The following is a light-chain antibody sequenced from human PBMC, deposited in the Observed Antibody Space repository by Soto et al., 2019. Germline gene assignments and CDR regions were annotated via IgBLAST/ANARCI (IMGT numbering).Light chain of an antibody. J-gene: IGKJ3*01. V-gene: IGKV3-20*01. CDR2: GAS. CDR1: QSVSSIY. CDR3: QQYGSSPPT. Sequence: EIVLTQSPGTLSLSPGERATLSCRASQSVSSIYLAWYQQKPGQATRLLIYGASSRATGIPDRFSGSGSGTDFTLPISRLEPEDFAVYYCQQYGSSPPTFGPGTKVDIK.